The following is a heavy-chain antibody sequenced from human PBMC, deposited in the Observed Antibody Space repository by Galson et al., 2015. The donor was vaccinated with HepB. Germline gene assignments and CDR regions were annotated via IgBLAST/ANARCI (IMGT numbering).Heavy chain of an antibody. D-gene: IGHD5-24*01. V-gene: IGHV3-33*06. CDR3: AKDKRLQESLYYMDV. CDR1: GFTFSSYG. J-gene: IGHJ6*03. Sequence: SLRLSCAASGFTFSSYGMHWVRQAPGKGLEWVAVIWYDGSNKYYADSVKGRFTISRDTSKNTLYLQMNSLRVEDMAVYYCAKDKRLQESLYYMDVWGKGTTVTVSS. CDR2: IWYDGSNK.